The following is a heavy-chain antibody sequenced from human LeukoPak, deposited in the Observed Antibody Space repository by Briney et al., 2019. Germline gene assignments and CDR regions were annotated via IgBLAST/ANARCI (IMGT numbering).Heavy chain of an antibody. J-gene: IGHJ4*02. CDR3: VRDSNSGYLPN. CDR2: IKPDGSEQ. Sequence: GGSLTLSCSASGITFSTYWMNWVRQAPGKGLEWVANIKPDGSEQFYVDSLRGRFIISRDNARNSLYLQMNSLRVEDTALYYCVRDSNSGYLPNWGQGALVTVSS. D-gene: IGHD3-22*01. CDR1: GITFSTYW. V-gene: IGHV3-7*01.